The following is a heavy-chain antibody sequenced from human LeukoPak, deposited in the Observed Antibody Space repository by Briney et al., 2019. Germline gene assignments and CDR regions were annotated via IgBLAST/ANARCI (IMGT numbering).Heavy chain of an antibody. J-gene: IGHJ4*01. CDR2: ISGDGGDI. CDR3: ATNAREAHE. CDR1: GFTFSDCY. D-gene: IGHD1/OR15-1a*01. V-gene: IGHV3-11*01. Sequence: PGWSLRLSCATSGFTFSDCYMSWIRQAPGKGREWLSYISGDGGDINYADSVGGRFTVSRDNAKNALYLQMNSLRVEDTAIYYCATNAREAHEWGKGTLVTVSS.